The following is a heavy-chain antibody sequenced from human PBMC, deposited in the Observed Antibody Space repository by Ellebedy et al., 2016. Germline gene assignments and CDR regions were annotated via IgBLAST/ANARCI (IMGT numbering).Heavy chain of an antibody. Sequence: ASVKVSCXASGYTFTSYDINWVRQATGQGLEWMGWMNPNSGNTGYAQKFQGRVTMTRNTSISTAYMELSSLRSEDTAVYYCARGSEMATIGVADYWGQGTLVTVSS. J-gene: IGHJ4*02. CDR2: MNPNSGNT. CDR3: ARGSEMATIGVADY. D-gene: IGHD5-24*01. CDR1: GYTFTSYD. V-gene: IGHV1-8*01.